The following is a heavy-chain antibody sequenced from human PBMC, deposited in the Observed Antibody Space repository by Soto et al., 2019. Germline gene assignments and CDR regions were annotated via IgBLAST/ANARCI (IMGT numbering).Heavy chain of an antibody. Sequence: SVKVSCKASGGTFSSYAISWVRQAPGQGLEWMGGIIPIFGTANYAQKFQGRVTTTADESASTAYMELSSLRSEDTAVYYCASTGYCSSTSCYLTPVDYYFDYWGQGTLVTVSS. D-gene: IGHD2-2*01. J-gene: IGHJ4*02. CDR2: IIPIFGTA. V-gene: IGHV1-69*13. CDR1: GGTFSSYA. CDR3: ASTGYCSSTSCYLTPVDYYFDY.